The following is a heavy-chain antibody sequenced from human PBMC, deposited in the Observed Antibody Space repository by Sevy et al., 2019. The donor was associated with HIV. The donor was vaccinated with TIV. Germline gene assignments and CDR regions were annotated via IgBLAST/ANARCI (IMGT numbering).Heavy chain of an antibody. Sequence: GGSLRLSCAASGFNFRTHAMHWVRQPPGKGLEWVAVISSTGSHKYYANSVRGRFTIPRENSENTLSLQMNGLRLDDTGLYYGAREAGYTTTWSPGNYWGLGTLVTVSS. D-gene: IGHD5-12*01. J-gene: IGHJ4*02. CDR2: ISSTGSHK. CDR1: GFNFRTHA. V-gene: IGHV3-30-3*01. CDR3: AREAGYTTTWSPGNY.